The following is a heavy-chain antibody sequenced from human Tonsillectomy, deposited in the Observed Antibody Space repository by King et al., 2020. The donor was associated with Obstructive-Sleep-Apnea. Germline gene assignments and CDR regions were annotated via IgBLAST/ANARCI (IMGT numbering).Heavy chain of an antibody. J-gene: IGHJ3*02. CDR2: IHSGGIL. CDR3: ARGLTHEEETASPGALDI. V-gene: IGHV3-53*04. D-gene: IGHD2-21*02. CDR1: GFTVRDDY. Sequence: VQLVESGGGLVQPGGSLRLSCAASGFTVRDDYVTWVRQAPGKGVEWVAGIHSGGILYYADYVKGRFTSSRHISKNTVYTHMVSVRIEDTAVYYCARGLTHEEETASPGALDIWGQGTMVTVSS.